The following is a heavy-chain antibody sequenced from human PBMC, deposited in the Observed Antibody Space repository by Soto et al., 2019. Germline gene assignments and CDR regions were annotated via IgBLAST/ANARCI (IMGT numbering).Heavy chain of an antibody. CDR2: ISYDGSNK. V-gene: IGHV3-30*18. Sequence: GGSLRLSCAASGFTFSSYGMHWVRQAPGKGLEWVAVISYDGSNKYYADSVKGRFTISRDNSKNTLYLQMNSLRAEDTAVYYCAQGSGDSSGWLDYWGQGTLVTVSS. J-gene: IGHJ4*02. D-gene: IGHD6-19*01. CDR3: AQGSGDSSGWLDY. CDR1: GFTFSSYG.